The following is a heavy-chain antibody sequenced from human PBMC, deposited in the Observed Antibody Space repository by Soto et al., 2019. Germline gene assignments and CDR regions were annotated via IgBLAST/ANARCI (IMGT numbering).Heavy chain of an antibody. CDR1: GGSFSGYY. D-gene: IGHD6-13*01. J-gene: IGHJ4*02. CDR2: INHSGST. V-gene: IGHV4-34*01. Sequence: PSETLSLTCAVYGGSFSGYYWSWIRQPPGKGLEWIGEINHSGSTNYNPSLKSRVTISVDTSKNQFSLKLSSVTAADTAVYYCARVQQQLPPYYFDYWGQGTLVTVSS. CDR3: ARVQQQLPPYYFDY.